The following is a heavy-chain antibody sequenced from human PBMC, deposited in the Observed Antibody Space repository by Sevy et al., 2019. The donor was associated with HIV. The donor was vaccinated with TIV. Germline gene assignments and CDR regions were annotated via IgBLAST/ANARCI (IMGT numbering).Heavy chain of an antibody. D-gene: IGHD3-16*01. Sequence: GGSLRLSCAASGFTFSSYSMNWVRQAPGKGLEWVSYISSSSSTIYYADSVKGRFTISRDNAKNSLYLQMNSLRDEDTAVYYCARLYYDYVWGSYPFKDFDYWGHGTLVTVSS. CDR1: GFTFSSYS. V-gene: IGHV3-48*02. J-gene: IGHJ4*01. CDR2: ISSSSSTI. CDR3: ARLYYDYVWGSYPFKDFDY.